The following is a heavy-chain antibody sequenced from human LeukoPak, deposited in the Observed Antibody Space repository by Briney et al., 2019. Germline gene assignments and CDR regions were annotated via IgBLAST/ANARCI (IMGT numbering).Heavy chain of an antibody. D-gene: IGHD3-9*01. J-gene: IGHJ4*02. Sequence: PSQTLSLTCTVSGGSISSGGYYWSWIRQHPGKGLEWIGYIYYSGSTYYNPSLKSRVTISVDTSKNQFSLKLSSVTAADTAVYYCARGTRDGLLSDDWGQGTLVTVSS. CDR1: GGSISSGGYY. V-gene: IGHV4-31*03. CDR2: IYYSGST. CDR3: ARGTRDGLLSDD.